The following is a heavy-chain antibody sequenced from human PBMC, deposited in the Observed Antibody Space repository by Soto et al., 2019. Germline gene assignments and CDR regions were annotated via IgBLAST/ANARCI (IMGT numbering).Heavy chain of an antibody. CDR1: GYSFAGYW. V-gene: IGHV5-10-1*01. Sequence: ESLKISCQGSGYSFAGYWITWVRQKPGRGLEWMGRIDPSDSQTYYSPSFRGHVTISVTKSITTVFLQWSSLRASDTAMYYCARQIYDSDTGPNFQYYFDSWGQGTPVTVSS. J-gene: IGHJ4*02. CDR2: IDPSDSQT. CDR3: ARQIYDSDTGPNFQYYFDS. D-gene: IGHD3-22*01.